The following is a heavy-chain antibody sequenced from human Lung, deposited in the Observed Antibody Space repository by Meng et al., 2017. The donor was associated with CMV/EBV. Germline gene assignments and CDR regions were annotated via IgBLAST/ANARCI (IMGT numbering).Heavy chain of an antibody. J-gene: IGHJ4*02. D-gene: IGHD6-25*01. Sequence: ASVKVSCKASGYTFTGYYMHWVRQAPGQGLEWMGWISGINGNTKYAEKFQGRVTVTKDFMELRSLRSDDTAVYYCARHSAIFYFDYWGQGTLVTVSS. CDR1: GYTFTGYY. CDR2: ISGINGNT. CDR3: ARHSAIFYFDY. V-gene: IGHV1-18*04.